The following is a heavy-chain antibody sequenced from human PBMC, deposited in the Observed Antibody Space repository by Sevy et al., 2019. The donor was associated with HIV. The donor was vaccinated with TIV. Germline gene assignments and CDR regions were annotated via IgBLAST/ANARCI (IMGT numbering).Heavy chain of an antibody. Sequence: GGSLRLSCAGSGFSFRTNGMHWVRQAPGKGLDWVAVISKNGDYKSYADSVKGRFTISRDNSKNTLYLQMNSLRTEDTALYYCAKDSGYCSFLYPRFDPWGQGTLVTVSS. J-gene: IGHJ5*02. V-gene: IGHV3-30*18. CDR3: AKDSGYCSFLYPRFDP. D-gene: IGHD2-2*03. CDR1: GFSFRTNG. CDR2: ISKNGDYK.